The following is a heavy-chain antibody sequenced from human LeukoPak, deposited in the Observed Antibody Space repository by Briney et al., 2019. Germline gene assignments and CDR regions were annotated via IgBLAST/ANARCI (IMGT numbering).Heavy chain of an antibody. CDR2: IYYSGST. Sequence: SETLSLTCTVSGGSISSGGYYWSWIRQHPGKGLEWIGYIYYSGSTYYNPSLKSRVTISVDTSKNRFSLKLSSVTAADTAVYYCARSKYQLLSQYNWFDPWGQGTLVTVSS. D-gene: IGHD2-2*01. CDR1: GGSISSGGYY. CDR3: ARSKYQLLSQYNWFDP. V-gene: IGHV4-31*03. J-gene: IGHJ5*02.